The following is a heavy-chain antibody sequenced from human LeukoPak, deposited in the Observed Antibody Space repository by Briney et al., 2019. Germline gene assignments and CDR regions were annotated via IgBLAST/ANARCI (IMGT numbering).Heavy chain of an antibody. D-gene: IGHD5-18*01. CDR2: INHSGST. V-gene: IGHV4-34*01. J-gene: IGHJ4*02. Sequence: SSETLSLTCAVYGGSFSGYYWSWIRQPPGKGLEWIGEINHSGSTNYNPSLKSRVTISVDTSKNQFSLKLSSVTAAHTAGYYWARRSPNARGDSYGLNYWGQGTLVTVSS. CDR3: ARRSPNARGDSYGLNY. CDR1: GGSFSGYY.